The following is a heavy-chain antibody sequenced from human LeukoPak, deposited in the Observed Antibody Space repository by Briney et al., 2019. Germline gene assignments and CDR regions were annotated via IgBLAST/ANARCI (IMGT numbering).Heavy chain of an antibody. V-gene: IGHV3-43*02. D-gene: IGHD3-9*01. CDR3: ATPDSRYFDWLLY. CDR1: GFTFDDYA. CDR2: ISGHGGST. J-gene: IGHJ4*02. Sequence: GGSLRLSCAASGFTFDDYAMHWVRQAPGKGLEWVSLISGHGGSTYYADSVKGRFTISRDNSKNSQYLQMNSLRTEDTALYYCATPDSRYFDWLLYWGQGTLVTVSS.